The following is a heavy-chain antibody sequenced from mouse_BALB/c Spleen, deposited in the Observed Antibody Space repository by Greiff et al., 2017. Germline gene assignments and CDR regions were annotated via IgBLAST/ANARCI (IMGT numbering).Heavy chain of an antibody. D-gene: IGHD1-1*01. CDR2: IWAGGST. CDR3: AREDYYGSDWYFDV. J-gene: IGHJ1*01. V-gene: IGHV2-9*02. Sequence: VQVVESGPGLVAPSQSLSITCTVSGFSLTSYGVHWVRQPPGKGLEWLGVIWAGGSTNYNSALMSRLSISKDNSKSQVFLKMNSLQTDDTAMYYCAREDYYGSDWYFDVWGAGTTVTVSS. CDR1: GFSLTSYG.